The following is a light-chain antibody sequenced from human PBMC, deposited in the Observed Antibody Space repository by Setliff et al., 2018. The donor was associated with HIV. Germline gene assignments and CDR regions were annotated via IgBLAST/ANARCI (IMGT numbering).Light chain of an antibody. CDR3: CSYAGSSTYV. CDR1: SSDVGSYNL. Sequence: QSVLAQPASVSGSPGQSITISCTGTSSDVGSYNLVSWYQQHPGKAPKLMIYEVSKRPSGVSNRFSGSKSGNTASLTISGLQAEDEADHYCCSYAGSSTYVFGTGTKVTVL. CDR2: EVS. J-gene: IGLJ1*01. V-gene: IGLV2-23*02.